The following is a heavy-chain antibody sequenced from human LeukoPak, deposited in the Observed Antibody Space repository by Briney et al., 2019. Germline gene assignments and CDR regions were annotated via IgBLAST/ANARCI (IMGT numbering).Heavy chain of an antibody. J-gene: IGHJ4*02. D-gene: IGHD2-15*01. CDR3: ASRHCSGGGCYFAGADPFDY. CDR1: GGSISSYY. V-gene: IGHV4-59*01. CDR2: IYYSGST. Sequence: NASETLSLTCTVSGGSISSYYWSWNRQPPGKGLEWIGYIYYSGSTNYNPSLKSRVTISVDTSKNQFSLKLSSVTAADTAVYYCASRHCSGGGCYFAGADPFDYWGQGTLVTVSS.